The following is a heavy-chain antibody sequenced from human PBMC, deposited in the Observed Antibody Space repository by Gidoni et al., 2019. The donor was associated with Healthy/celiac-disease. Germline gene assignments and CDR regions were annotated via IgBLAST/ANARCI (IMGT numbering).Heavy chain of an antibody. Sequence: QVQLVESGGGVVQPGRSLRLSCAASGFTFSSSAMHWVRQAPGKGLEWVAVISYDGSNKYYADSVKGRFTISRDNSKNTLYLQMNSLRAEDTAVYYCARDGQTYYYGSGSLDYWGQGTLVTVSS. D-gene: IGHD3-10*01. CDR2: ISYDGSNK. J-gene: IGHJ4*02. V-gene: IGHV3-30*01. CDR3: ARDGQTYYYGSGSLDY. CDR1: GFTFSSSA.